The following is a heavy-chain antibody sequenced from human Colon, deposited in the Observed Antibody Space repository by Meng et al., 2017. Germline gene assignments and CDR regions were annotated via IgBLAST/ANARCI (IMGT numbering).Heavy chain of an antibody. CDR3: ARGNLMFSMIVVATNPNFDY. D-gene: IGHD1-26*01. CDR1: GFTFSNFA. J-gene: IGHJ4*02. CDR2: ISYDGSHS. V-gene: IGHV3-30*04. Sequence: GESLKISCAVSGFTFSNFAMHWVRQGPGKGLEWLSFISYDGSHSYYADSVRGRFTVSRDNSKNTLYLQMNNLKAEDTAVYYCARGNLMFSMIVVATNPNFDYWGQSTLVTVSS.